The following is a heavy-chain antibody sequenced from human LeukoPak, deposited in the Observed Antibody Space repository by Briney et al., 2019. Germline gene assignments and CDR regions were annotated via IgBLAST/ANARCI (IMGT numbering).Heavy chain of an antibody. V-gene: IGHV3-73*01. J-gene: IGHJ4*02. CDR2: IRTKVDSYAT. CDR3: ARPSSGFHF. D-gene: IGHD3-22*01. Sequence: GGSLRLSCAASGFIFSDFAMHWVRQASGKGLEWVGRIRTKVDSYATTYAASVKGRFTVSRVDSKNTAYLEMNSLKSEDTAVYYCARPSSGFHFWGQGTLVTVSS. CDR1: GFIFSDFA.